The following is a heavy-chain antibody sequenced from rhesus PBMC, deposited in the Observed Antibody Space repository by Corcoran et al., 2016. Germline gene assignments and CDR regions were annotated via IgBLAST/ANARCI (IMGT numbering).Heavy chain of an antibody. CDR3: ATETSSSEYLEF. V-gene: IGHV1-180*01. Sequence: QVQLVQSGAEIKQPGASVKLSCRASGYTFTSYYIHWVRQTPGQGLEWIGLISPYNGNKGNAQRFQGRVALTSDTSTGTGYIELSSLKSEDTAVYYCATETSSSEYLEFWGQGALVTVSS. CDR1: GYTFTSYY. J-gene: IGHJ1*01. CDR2: ISPYNGNK.